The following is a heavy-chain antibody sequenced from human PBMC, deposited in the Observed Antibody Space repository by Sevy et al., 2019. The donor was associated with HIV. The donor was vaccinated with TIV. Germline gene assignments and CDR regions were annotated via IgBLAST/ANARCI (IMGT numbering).Heavy chain of an antibody. J-gene: IGHJ3*02. CDR3: AGGQGGGSGSRATVFDI. D-gene: IGHD6-19*01. V-gene: IGHV4-34*01. Sequence: SETLSLTCVVNGGSFNGFYWNWIRQPPGKGLEWIGEIDHTGRTTYKPSLTNYNPSLKSRVTMSLATSKNQFSLKLTSVTAADTAVYYCAGGQGGGSGSRATVFDIWGQGTMVTVSS. CDR2: IDHTGRTTYKPSLT. CDR1: GGSFNGFY.